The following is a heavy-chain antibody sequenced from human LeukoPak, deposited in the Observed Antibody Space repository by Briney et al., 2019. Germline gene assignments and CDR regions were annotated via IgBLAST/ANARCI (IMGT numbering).Heavy chain of an antibody. J-gene: IGHJ5*02. CDR3: ARVEKYTSSGPTDP. CDR1: SGSFSGYY. D-gene: IGHD6-13*01. CDR2: IYYSGST. V-gene: IGHV4-34*01. Sequence: SETLSLTCAVYSGSFSGYYWIWIRHPPGLGLEWFGNIYYSGSTYYNPSLKSRVTISVDTSKNQFSLMLSSVTAADTAVYYCARVEKYTSSGPTDPWGQGTLVTVS.